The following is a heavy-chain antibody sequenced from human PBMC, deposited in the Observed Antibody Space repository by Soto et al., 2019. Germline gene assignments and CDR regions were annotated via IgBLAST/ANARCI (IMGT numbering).Heavy chain of an antibody. J-gene: IGHJ6*02. CDR1: GGTFSSYA. CDR3: ARYCSSTSCQDYYGMDV. CDR2: IIPIFGTA. D-gene: IGHD2-2*01. Sequence: QVQLVQSGAEVKKPGSSVKVSCKASGGTFSSYAISWVRQAPGQGLEWMGGIIPIFGTANYAQKFQGRVTITADESTSTAYMELSSLRSEDTAMYYCARYCSSTSCQDYYGMDVWGQGTTVTVSS. V-gene: IGHV1-69*01.